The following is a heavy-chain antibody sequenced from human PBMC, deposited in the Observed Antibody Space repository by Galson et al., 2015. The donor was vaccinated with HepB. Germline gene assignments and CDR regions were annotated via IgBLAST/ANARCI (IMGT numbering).Heavy chain of an antibody. V-gene: IGHV4-4*02. J-gene: IGHJ4*02. CDR1: GGSISSSNW. CDR2: IYHSGST. D-gene: IGHD3-16*02. Sequence: TLSLTCAVPGGSISSSNWWSWVRQPPGKGLEWIGEIYHSGSTNYNPSLKSRVTISVDKSKNQFSLKLSSVTAADTAVYYCARAEERDCVWGSYRPSVRFDYWGRGTLVTVSS. CDR3: ARAEERDCVWGSYRPSVRFDY.